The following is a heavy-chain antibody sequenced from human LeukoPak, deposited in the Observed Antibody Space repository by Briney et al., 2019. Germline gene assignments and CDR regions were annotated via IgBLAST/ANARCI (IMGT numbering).Heavy chain of an antibody. Sequence: SETLSLTCTGSGGSISSYYWSWIRQPPGKGLEWIGYIYYSGSTNYNPSLKSRVTISVDTSKNQFSLKLSSVTAADTAVYYCARVRGLGAFDIWGQGTMVRVSS. J-gene: IGHJ3*02. CDR1: GGSISSYY. D-gene: IGHD3-16*01. CDR2: IYYSGST. V-gene: IGHV4-59*01. CDR3: ARVRGLGAFDI.